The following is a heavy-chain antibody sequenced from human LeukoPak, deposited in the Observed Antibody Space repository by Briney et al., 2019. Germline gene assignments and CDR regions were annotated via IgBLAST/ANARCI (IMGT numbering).Heavy chain of an antibody. D-gene: IGHD3-10*02. J-gene: IGHJ4*02. V-gene: IGHV1-8*02. CDR1: GYTFTSYG. Sequence: ASVKVSCKASGYTFTSYGISWVRQAPGQGLEWMGWMKPNSGNTGYAQKFQGRVTMTRNTSISTAYMELSSLRSEDTAVYYCARGALRSGSYYPLGYWGQGTLVTVSS. CDR3: ARGALRSGSYYPLGY. CDR2: MKPNSGNT.